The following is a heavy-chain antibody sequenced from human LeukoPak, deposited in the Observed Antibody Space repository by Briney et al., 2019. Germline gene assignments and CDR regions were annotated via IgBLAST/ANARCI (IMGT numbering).Heavy chain of an antibody. V-gene: IGHV3-48*03. CDR2: ISSSGSTI. D-gene: IGHD3-10*01. J-gene: IGHJ5*02. CDR1: GFTFSSYE. Sequence: GGSLRLSCAASGFTFSSYEMNWVRQAPGKGLEWVSYISSSGSTIYYADSVKGRFTISRDNAKNSLYLQMNSLRAEDTAVYYCARGMVRGVMVVRGANWFDPWGQGTLVTVSS. CDR3: ARGMVRGVMVVRGANWFDP.